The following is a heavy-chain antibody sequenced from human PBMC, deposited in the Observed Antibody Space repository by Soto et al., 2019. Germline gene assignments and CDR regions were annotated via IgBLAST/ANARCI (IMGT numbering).Heavy chain of an antibody. J-gene: IGHJ6*03. V-gene: IGHV4-59*02. Sequence: SETLSLTCTVSGGSVSSYYWSWIRQSPGKGLEWIGYIYYSGSTKYKPSLKSRVTISVDTSKNQFSLKLSSVTAADTAVYYCARGSTYYDFWSGYYSGAHYYYLDVWGKGTTVTVSS. CDR2: IYYSGST. D-gene: IGHD3-3*01. CDR3: ARGSTYYDFWSGYYSGAHYYYLDV. CDR1: GGSVSSYY.